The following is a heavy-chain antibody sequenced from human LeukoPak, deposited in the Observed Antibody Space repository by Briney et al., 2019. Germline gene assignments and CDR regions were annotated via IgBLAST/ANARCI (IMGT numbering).Heavy chain of an antibody. CDR2: ISAYNGNT. Sequence: ASVKVSCKASGGTFSSYAISWVRQAPGQGLEWMGWISAYNGNTNYAQKLQGRVTMTTDTSTSTAYMELRSLRSDDTAVYYCARYLTGYYEFDYWGQGTLVTVSS. CDR1: GGTFSSYA. J-gene: IGHJ4*02. V-gene: IGHV1-18*01. D-gene: IGHD3-9*01. CDR3: ARYLTGYYEFDY.